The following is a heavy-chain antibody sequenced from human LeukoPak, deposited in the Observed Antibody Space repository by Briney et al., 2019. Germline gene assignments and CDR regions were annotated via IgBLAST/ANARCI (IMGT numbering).Heavy chain of an antibody. CDR3: ARDRHFDTGGYYNAFDI. Sequence: SGGSLRLSCAGSGFTFSSNSMNWLRQAPGKGQEWVSYISSSSSTMYYADSVKGRFTISRDNAKNSLYLQMNSLRAEDTAVYYCARDRHFDTGGYYNAFDIWGQGTMVTVSS. V-gene: IGHV3-48*01. D-gene: IGHD3-22*01. J-gene: IGHJ3*02. CDR1: GFTFSSNS. CDR2: ISSSSSTM.